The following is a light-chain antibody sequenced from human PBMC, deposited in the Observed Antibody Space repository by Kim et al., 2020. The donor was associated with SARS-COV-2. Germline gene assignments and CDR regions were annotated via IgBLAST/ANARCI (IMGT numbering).Light chain of an antibody. CDR3: QSYDNSLSGYV. Sequence: RVTSSCSGSSSNIGAGYDVHWYQQLPGTAPKLLIYGNNNRPSGVPDRFSGSKSGTSASLAITGLQAEDEADYYCQSYDNSLSGYVFGTGTKVTVL. CDR2: GNN. V-gene: IGLV1-40*01. J-gene: IGLJ1*01. CDR1: SSNIGAGYD.